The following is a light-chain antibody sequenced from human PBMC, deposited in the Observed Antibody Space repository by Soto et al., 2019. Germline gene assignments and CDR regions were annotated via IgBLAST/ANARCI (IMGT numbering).Light chain of an antibody. CDR1: QSVSTY. V-gene: IGKV3-15*01. J-gene: IGKJ1*01. Sequence: ETVMTQSPATLSVSLGERATLSCRASQSVSTYLAWYQQRPGQAPSLLIYAASTRATGIPARFSGSGSGTEFTLTISSLQPDDSATYYCQQYNNFPRTFGQGTNVDI. CDR2: AAS. CDR3: QQYNNFPRT.